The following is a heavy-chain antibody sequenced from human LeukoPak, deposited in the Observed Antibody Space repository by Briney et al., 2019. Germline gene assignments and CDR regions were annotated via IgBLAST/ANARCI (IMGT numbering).Heavy chain of an antibody. D-gene: IGHD3-22*01. CDR2: ISAYNGNT. CDR1: GYTFTSYG. Sequence: GASVKVSCKASGYTFTSYGISWVRQAPGQGLEWMGWISAYNGNTNYAQKLQGRVTMTTDTSTSTAYMELSSLRSEDTAVYYCARRFAHYDSSGYYFFAFDIWGQGTMVTVSS. J-gene: IGHJ3*02. CDR3: ARRFAHYDSSGYYFFAFDI. V-gene: IGHV1-18*01.